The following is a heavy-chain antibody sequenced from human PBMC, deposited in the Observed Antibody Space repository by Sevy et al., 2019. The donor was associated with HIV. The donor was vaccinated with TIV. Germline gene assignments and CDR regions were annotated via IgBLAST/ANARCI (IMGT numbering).Heavy chain of an antibody. D-gene: IGHD6-19*01. CDR3: AREGGYTSAWSPGNH. J-gene: IGHJ4*02. CDR1: GFTFNTHA. CDR2: ISYDGIIK. V-gene: IGHV3-30*04. Sequence: GGSLRLSCAASGFTFNTHAMHGVRQAPGKGLEWVALISYDGIIKYYADSVKGRLTISRDNSKNTLSLQMNSLRVEDTAVYYCAREGGYTSAWSPGNHWGQGTLVTVSS.